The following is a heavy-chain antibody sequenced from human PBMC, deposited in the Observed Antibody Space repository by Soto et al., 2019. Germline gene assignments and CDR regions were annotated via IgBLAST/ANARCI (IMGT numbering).Heavy chain of an antibody. J-gene: IGHJ6*02. V-gene: IGHV3-23*01. Sequence: PGGSLRLSCAASGFTFSSYAMSWVRQAPGKGLEWVSAISGSGGSTYYADSVKGRFTISRDNSKNTLYLQMNSLRAEDTAVYYCAKMNQMTTVTTNYYYGMDVWGQGTTVTVSS. CDR3: AKMNQMTTVTTNYYYGMDV. CDR2: ISGSGGST. CDR1: GFTFSSYA. D-gene: IGHD4-17*01.